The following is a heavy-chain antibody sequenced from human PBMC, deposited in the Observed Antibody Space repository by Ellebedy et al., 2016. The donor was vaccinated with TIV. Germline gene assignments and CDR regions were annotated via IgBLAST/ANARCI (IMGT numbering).Heavy chain of an antibody. V-gene: IGHV3-21*01. CDR3: ARDRKAERGVTFDS. J-gene: IGHJ4*02. CDR1: GFALGDYA. D-gene: IGHD3-10*01. CDR2: IRSSTSYR. Sequence: GESLKISXVASGFALGDYAMNWLRQAPGKGLEWVSSIRSSTSYRYYADSVEGRFTLSRDSAKNSLYLQMNSLRADDTAVYYCARDRKAERGVTFDSWGQGTLVIVSS.